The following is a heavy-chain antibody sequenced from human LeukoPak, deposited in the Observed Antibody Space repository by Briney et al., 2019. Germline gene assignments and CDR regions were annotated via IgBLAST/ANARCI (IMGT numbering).Heavy chain of an antibody. Sequence: GASVKVSCKASGYTFISHGISWVRQAPGQGLEWMGWISAYNGNTNYVQKFQGRVTMTTDTSTSTAYMEVRSLRSDDTAVYYCAREIGPIQLHLWGSAFDYWGQGTLVTVSS. CDR1: GYTFISHG. CDR3: AREIGPIQLHLWGSAFDY. D-gene: IGHD5-24*01. J-gene: IGHJ4*02. V-gene: IGHV1-18*01. CDR2: ISAYNGNT.